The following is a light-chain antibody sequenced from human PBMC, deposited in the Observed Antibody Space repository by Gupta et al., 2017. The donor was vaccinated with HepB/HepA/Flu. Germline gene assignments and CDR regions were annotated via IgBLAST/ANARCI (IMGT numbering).Light chain of an antibody. CDR1: QSVNSSY. J-gene: IGKJ1*01. CDR3: QEYGSSSWT. V-gene: IGKV3-20*01. CDR2: GAS. Sequence: EIVLTQSPGTLSLSPGERATLSCRASQSVNSSYLAWYQQKPGQAPRLLIYGASSRATGIPDRYSRSGSGRDFTLTISRLEPEDFAVYYCQEYGSSSWTFGQGTKLEIK.